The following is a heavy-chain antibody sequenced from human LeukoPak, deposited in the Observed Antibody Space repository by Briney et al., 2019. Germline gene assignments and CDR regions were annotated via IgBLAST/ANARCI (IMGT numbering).Heavy chain of an antibody. D-gene: IGHD3/OR15-3a*01. Sequence: PGGSLRLSCAASGFTFSSYAMSWVRQAPGKGLEWVSAISGSGGSTYYADSVNGRFTISRDNSKNTLFLQMHGLRVEDTAVYYCAHLVWEYVGGLDVWGQGTTVTVSS. J-gene: IGHJ6*02. CDR3: AHLVWEYVGGLDV. CDR2: ISGSGGST. CDR1: GFTFSSYA. V-gene: IGHV3-23*01.